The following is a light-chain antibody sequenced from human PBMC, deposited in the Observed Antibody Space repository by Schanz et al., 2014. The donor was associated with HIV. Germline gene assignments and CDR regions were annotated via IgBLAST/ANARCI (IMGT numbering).Light chain of an antibody. CDR1: QRLSSSY. Sequence: EIVLTQSPGSLSLSPGGRATLSCGASQRLSSSYLAWYQQKRDQPPRLVIYATSTRAAGIPDRFSGTGSGTDFTLTISSLEPEDFAVYYCQQRSNWPRLTFGGGTKVEIK. CDR3: QQRSNWPRLT. CDR2: ATS. J-gene: IGKJ4*01. V-gene: IGKV3D-20*02.